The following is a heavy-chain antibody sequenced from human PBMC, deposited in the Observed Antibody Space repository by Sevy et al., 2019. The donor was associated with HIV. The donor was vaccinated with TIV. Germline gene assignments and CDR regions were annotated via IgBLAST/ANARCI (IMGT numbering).Heavy chain of an antibody. Sequence: ASVKVSCKASGFTFTSSAVQWVRQARGQRLEWIGWIVVGSGNTNYSQKFQERVTITRDMSTSTAYMELSSLRSEDTAVYYCAARASMGARKAFDIWGQGTMVTVSS. J-gene: IGHJ3*02. CDR3: AARASMGARKAFDI. CDR1: GFTFTSSA. V-gene: IGHV1-58*01. D-gene: IGHD2-2*01. CDR2: IVVGSGNT.